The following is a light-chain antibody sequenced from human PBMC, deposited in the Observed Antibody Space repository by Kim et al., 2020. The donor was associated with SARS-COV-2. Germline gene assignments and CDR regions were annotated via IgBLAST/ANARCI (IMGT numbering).Light chain of an antibody. Sequence: EIVLTQSPGTLSLSPGERATLSCRASQSVSSSYLGWYQQKPGQAPRLLIYDASTRATGIPDRFSGSGSGTDFSLTISRLEPEDFAVYYCHQYGSSPGTFGQGTKVDIK. CDR2: DAS. CDR3: HQYGSSPGT. CDR1: QSVSSSY. V-gene: IGKV3-20*01. J-gene: IGKJ1*01.